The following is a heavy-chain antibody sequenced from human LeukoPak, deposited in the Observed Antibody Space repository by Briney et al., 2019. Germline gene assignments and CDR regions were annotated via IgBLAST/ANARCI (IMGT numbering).Heavy chain of an antibody. Sequence: GASVKVSCKASGFTFTSSAMQWVRQARGQRLEWIGWIVVGSGNTNYAQKFQERVTITRDMSTSTAYMELSSLRSEDTAVYYCAVEGIAAAGTYDYWGQGTLVIVSS. D-gene: IGHD6-13*01. CDR3: AVEGIAAAGTYDY. CDR2: IVVGSGNT. V-gene: IGHV1-58*02. CDR1: GFTFTSSA. J-gene: IGHJ4*02.